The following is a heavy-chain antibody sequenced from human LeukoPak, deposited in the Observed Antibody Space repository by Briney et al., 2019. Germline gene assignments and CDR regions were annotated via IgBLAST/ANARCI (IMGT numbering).Heavy chain of an antibody. J-gene: IGHJ4*02. Sequence: GGSLRLSCAASGVTFSSYWMSWVRQAPGKGLEWVSLITSSGSNTYYADSVKGRFTISRDNSKSTLYLQMNSLRAEDTAVYFCAKDGDSSGYYWDSWGQGTLVTVSS. V-gene: IGHV3-23*01. CDR1: GVTFSSYW. CDR2: ITSSGSNT. CDR3: AKDGDSSGYYWDS. D-gene: IGHD3-22*01.